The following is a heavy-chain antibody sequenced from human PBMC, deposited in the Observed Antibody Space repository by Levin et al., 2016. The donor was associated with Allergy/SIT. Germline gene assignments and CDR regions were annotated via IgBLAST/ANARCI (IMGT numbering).Heavy chain of an antibody. Sequence: SETLSLTCTVSGGSISSSSYYWGWIRQPPGKGLEWIGSIYYSGSTYYNPSLKSRVTISVDTSKNQFSLKLSSVTAADTAVYYCASSRYYYDHPVDYWGQGTLVTVSS. CDR3: ASSRYYYDHPVDY. CDR2: IYYSGST. J-gene: IGHJ4*02. V-gene: IGHV4-39*01. CDR1: GGSISSSSYY. D-gene: IGHD3-22*01.